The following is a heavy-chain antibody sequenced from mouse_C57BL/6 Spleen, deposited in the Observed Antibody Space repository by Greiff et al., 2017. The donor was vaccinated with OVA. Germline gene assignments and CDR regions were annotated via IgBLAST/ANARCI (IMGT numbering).Heavy chain of an antibody. V-gene: IGHV5-17*01. CDR1: GFTFSDYG. D-gene: IGHD4-1*02. CDR3: ARPQLGRWFAY. Sequence: DVMLVESGGGLVKPGGSLKLSCAASGFTFSDYGMHWVRQAPEKGLEWVAYISSGSSTIYYADTVKGRFTISRDNDKNTLFLQMTSLRSEDTAMYYCARPQLGRWFAYWGQGTLVTVSA. J-gene: IGHJ3*01. CDR2: ISSGSSTI.